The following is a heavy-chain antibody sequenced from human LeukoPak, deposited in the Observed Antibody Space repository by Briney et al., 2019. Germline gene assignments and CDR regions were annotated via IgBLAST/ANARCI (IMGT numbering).Heavy chain of an antibody. CDR3: ARGVVPAAPGPFDY. V-gene: IGHV4-30-2*01. D-gene: IGHD2-2*01. J-gene: IGHJ4*02. CDR2: IYQTGTT. CDR1: GDSISSSGYY. Sequence: SQTLSLTCTVSGDSISSSGYYWNWIRQPPGKGLEWIGYIYQTGTTYYNPSLKSRVTISLDRSKNHFSLKLTSVTAADTAVYYCARGVVPAAPGPFDYWGQGTLVTVSS.